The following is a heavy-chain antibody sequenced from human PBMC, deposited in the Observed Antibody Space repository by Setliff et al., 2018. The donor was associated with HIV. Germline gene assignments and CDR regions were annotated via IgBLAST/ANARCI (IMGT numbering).Heavy chain of an antibody. Sequence: GESLKISCAASGFTFSDYWMHWVRQDPGKGLVWVSRINSDGSNTRYADSVRGRFTISRDNAKNTMYLQMNSLRAEDTALYYCARTGVAVTDRYFDVWGRGTLVTVSS. V-gene: IGHV3-74*01. J-gene: IGHJ2*01. D-gene: IGHD3-3*01. CDR2: INSDGSNT. CDR1: GFTFSDYW. CDR3: ARTGVAVTDRYFDV.